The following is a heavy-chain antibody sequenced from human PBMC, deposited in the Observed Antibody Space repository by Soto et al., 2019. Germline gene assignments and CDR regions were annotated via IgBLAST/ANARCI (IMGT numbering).Heavy chain of an antibody. J-gene: IGHJ3*02. CDR3: ARAVGDTNAFDI. V-gene: IGHV3-74*01. D-gene: IGHD1-26*01. CDR1: RFTFSGYW. Sequence: LRLSCAASRFTFSGYWMYWVRQAPGKGLMWVSRIDTDGTGTLYADSVKGRFTVSRDNAKNMLYLQMDSLRAEGTAVYYCARAVGDTNAFDIWGQGTMVTVSS. CDR2: IDTDGTGT.